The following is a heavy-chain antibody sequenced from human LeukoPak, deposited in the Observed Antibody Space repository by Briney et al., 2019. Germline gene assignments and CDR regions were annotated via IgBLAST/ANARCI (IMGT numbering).Heavy chain of an antibody. J-gene: IGHJ4*02. CDR2: IYHSGST. CDR1: GYSISSGYY. Sequence: PSETLSLTCTVSGYSISSGYYWGWIRQPPGKGLEWIGNIYHSGSTFYNPSLKSRVTISVDTSKNQFSLKLSSVTAADTAVYYCARDVNYYDSSGTSLFDYWGQGTLVTVSS. CDR3: ARDVNYYDSSGTSLFDY. D-gene: IGHD3-22*01. V-gene: IGHV4-38-2*02.